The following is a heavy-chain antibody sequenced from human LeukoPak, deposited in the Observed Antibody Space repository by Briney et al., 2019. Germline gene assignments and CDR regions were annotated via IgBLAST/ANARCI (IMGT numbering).Heavy chain of an antibody. CDR3: TTVPFMITFGGVNDAFDI. J-gene: IGHJ3*02. D-gene: IGHD3-16*01. CDR1: GFTVSSNY. V-gene: IGHV3-53*01. Sequence: PGGSLRLSCAASGFTVSSNYMSWVRQAPGKGLEWVSVIYSGGSTYYADSVKGRFTISKDNSKSTLYIQMNSLRAEDTAVYYCTTVPFMITFGGVNDAFDIWGQGTMVTVSS. CDR2: IYSGGST.